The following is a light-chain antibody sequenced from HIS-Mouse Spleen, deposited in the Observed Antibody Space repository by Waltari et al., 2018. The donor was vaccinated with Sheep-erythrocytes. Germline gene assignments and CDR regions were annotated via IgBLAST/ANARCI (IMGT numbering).Light chain of an antibody. V-gene: IGLV2-11*01. CDR1: SSDVGGYNY. Sequence: QSALTQPRSVSGSPGQSVTISCTGTSSDVGGYNYVSWYQQHPGKAPKLMIYDVSKRPSGVPYRFSGSKSGNTASLTISGLQAEDEADYYCCSYAGSYNHVFATGTEVTVL. J-gene: IGLJ1*01. CDR2: DVS. CDR3: CSYAGSYNHV.